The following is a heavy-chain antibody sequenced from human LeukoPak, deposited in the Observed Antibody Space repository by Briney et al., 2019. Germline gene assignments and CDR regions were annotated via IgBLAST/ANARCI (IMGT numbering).Heavy chain of an antibody. Sequence: ASVKVSCKASGYTFTDYYMHWVQQAPGKGLEWMGRVDPEDGETIYAEKFQGRVTITADTSTDTAYMELSSLRSEDTAVYYCATGYQPVIPFDYWGQGTLVTVSS. CDR1: GYTFTDYY. J-gene: IGHJ4*02. V-gene: IGHV1-69-2*01. D-gene: IGHD2-2*01. CDR2: VDPEDGET. CDR3: ATGYQPVIPFDY.